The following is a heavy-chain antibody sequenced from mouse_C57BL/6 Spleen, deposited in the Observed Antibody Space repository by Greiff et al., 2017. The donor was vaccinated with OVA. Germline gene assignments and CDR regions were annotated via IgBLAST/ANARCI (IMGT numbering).Heavy chain of an antibody. V-gene: IGHV1-22*01. D-gene: IGHD1-1*01. Sequence: EVQLQESGPELVKPGASVKMSCKASGYTFTDYNMHWVKQSHGKSLEWIGYINPNNGGTSYNQKFKGKATLTVNKSSSTAYMELRSLTSEDSAVYYCARFITTVVAPFDYWGQGTTLTVSS. CDR1: GYTFTDYN. J-gene: IGHJ2*01. CDR2: INPNNGGT. CDR3: ARFITTVVAPFDY.